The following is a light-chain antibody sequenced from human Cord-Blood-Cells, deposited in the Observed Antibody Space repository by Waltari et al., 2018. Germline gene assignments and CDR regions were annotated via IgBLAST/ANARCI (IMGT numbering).Light chain of an antibody. CDR2: DVS. CDR3: CSYAGSYTFAVV. Sequence: QSALTQPRSVSGSPGQSVTISCTGTSSDVGGYNYVSWYQQHPGKAPKLMIYDVSKRPSGIPDRFSGSKAGNPASLTISGLQAEDEADYCCCSYAGSYTFAVVFGGGTKLTVL. J-gene: IGLJ2*01. CDR1: SSDVGGYNY. V-gene: IGLV2-11*01.